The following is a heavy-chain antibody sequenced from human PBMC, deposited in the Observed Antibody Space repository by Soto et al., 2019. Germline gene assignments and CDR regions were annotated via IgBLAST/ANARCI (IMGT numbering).Heavy chain of an antibody. V-gene: IGHV4-39*01. Sequence: QLQLQESGPGLVKSSETLSLTCSVSGDSISNSRFYWAWIRQPPGEGLEWIGSIYHTGNAYYNLSLKSRVTIFVDTSKNQFSLKLTSVTAADTALYYCARDYFDSSDYTTNWFDPWGQGTLVTVSS. CDR2: IYHTGNA. D-gene: IGHD3-22*01. J-gene: IGHJ5*02. CDR3: ARDYFDSSDYTTNWFDP. CDR1: GDSISNSRFY.